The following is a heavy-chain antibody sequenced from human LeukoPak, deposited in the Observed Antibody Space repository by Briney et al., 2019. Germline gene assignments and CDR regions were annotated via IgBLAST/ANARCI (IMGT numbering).Heavy chain of an antibody. J-gene: IGHJ6*03. D-gene: IGHD6-6*01. CDR2: ISSSSSYI. CDR3: AKGCSRRAARPDYYYYNYYMDV. V-gene: IGHV3-21*04. CDR1: GFTFSSYS. Sequence: PGGSLRLSCAASGFTFSSYSMNWVRQAPGKGLEWVSSISSSSSYIYYADSVKGRFTISRDNAKDSLYLQMNSLKPEDTALYFCAKGCSRRAARPDYYYYNYYMDVWDKGTTVTVSS.